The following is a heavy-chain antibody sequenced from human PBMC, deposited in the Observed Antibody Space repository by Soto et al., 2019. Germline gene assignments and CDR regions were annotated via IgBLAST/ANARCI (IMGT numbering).Heavy chain of an antibody. CDR3: ARVDGTY. V-gene: IGHV1-3*05. J-gene: IGHJ4*02. Sequence: QVQLVQSGAEEKKPGASVKVSCKASGYSFSSYAIHWVGQAPGQGLEWMGWINAGNGNTKYSRKFQGRLTITSDTSASTAYMELNSLRSEDTAVYYCARVDGTYWGQGTLVTVSS. D-gene: IGHD1-26*01. CDR1: GYSFSSYA. CDR2: INAGNGNT.